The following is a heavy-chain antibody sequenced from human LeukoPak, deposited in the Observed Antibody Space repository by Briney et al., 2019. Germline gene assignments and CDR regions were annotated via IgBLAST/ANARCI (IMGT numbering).Heavy chain of an antibody. Sequence: GGSLRLSCAASGFTFSSYAMSWVRQAPGKGLEWVGRIKSKTDGGTTDYAAPAKGRFTISRDDSKNTLYLQMNSLKTEDTAVYYCTTGRLGYCSGGSCYSAEYFQHWGQGTLVTVSS. CDR2: IKSKTDGGTT. CDR1: GFTFSSYA. CDR3: TTGRLGYCSGGSCYSAEYFQH. V-gene: IGHV3-15*01. J-gene: IGHJ1*01. D-gene: IGHD2-15*01.